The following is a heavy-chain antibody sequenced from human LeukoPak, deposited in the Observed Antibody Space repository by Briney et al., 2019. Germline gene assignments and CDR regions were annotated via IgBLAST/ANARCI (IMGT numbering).Heavy chain of an antibody. V-gene: IGHV4-34*01. CDR1: GGSFSGYY. CDR2: INHSGST. Sequence: RSETLSLTCAVYGGSFSGYYWSWIRQPPGKGLEWIGEINHSGSTNYNPSLKSRVTISVDTSKNQFSLKLSSATAADTAVYYCAREGQLVLAYWGQGTLVTVSS. CDR3: AREGQLVLAY. J-gene: IGHJ4*02. D-gene: IGHD6-6*01.